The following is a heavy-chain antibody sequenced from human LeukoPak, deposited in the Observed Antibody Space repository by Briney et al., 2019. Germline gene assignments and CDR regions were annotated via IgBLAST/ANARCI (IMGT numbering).Heavy chain of an antibody. V-gene: IGHV4-59*08. CDR1: GGSISSYY. D-gene: IGHD3-22*01. CDR3: AGHGSDYSFDY. CDR2: ISYSGST. J-gene: IGHJ4*02. Sequence: KPSETLSLTCTVSGGSISSYYWSWIRQPPGKGLEWIGDISYSGSTNYNPYLKSRVTISVDTSKNQFSLKLRSVTAADTAVYYCAGHGSDYSFDYWGQGTLVTVSS.